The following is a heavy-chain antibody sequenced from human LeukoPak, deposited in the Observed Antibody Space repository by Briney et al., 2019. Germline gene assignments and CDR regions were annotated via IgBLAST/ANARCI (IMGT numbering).Heavy chain of an antibody. J-gene: IGHJ4*02. CDR2: ISGSGAST. Sequence: GGSLRLSCAASGFTFSTYAMSWVRQAPGKGPQWVSSISGSGASTYYADSVKGRFTISRDSSKNTLYLQMSSLRAEDTAAYYCAKAISEYGGYDHYFDSWGQGTLVTVSS. V-gene: IGHV3-23*01. CDR3: AKAISEYGGYDHYFDS. D-gene: IGHD5-12*01. CDR1: GFTFSTYA.